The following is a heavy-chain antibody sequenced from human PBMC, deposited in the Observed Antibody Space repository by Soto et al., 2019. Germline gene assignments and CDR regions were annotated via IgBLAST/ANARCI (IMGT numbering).Heavy chain of an antibody. CDR1: GFTFDDYT. J-gene: IGHJ6*02. D-gene: IGHD3-3*02. Sequence: PGGSLRLSCAASGFTFDDYTMHWVRQAPGKGLEWVSLISWDGGSTYYADSVKGRSTISRDNSKNSLYLQMNSLRTEDTALYYCAGGISSTLDAYYYYGMDVWGQGTTVTVYS. V-gene: IGHV3-43*01. CDR2: ISWDGGST. CDR3: AGGISSTLDAYYYYGMDV.